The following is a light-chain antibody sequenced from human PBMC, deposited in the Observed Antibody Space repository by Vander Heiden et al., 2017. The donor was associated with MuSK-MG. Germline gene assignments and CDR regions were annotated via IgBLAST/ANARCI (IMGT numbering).Light chain of an antibody. CDR2: AAS. CDR3: QLSDTTHIFT. J-gene: IGKJ3*01. Sequence: DIQMTQSPLSLSASVGDRVTLTCRASENINNYLNWYQQRPGKAPKLLIFAASRLESGVPSRFSGSGSGTDFTLTITSLQPEDFATYYCQLSDTTHIFTFGHGTKVDIK. V-gene: IGKV1-39*01. CDR1: ENINNY.